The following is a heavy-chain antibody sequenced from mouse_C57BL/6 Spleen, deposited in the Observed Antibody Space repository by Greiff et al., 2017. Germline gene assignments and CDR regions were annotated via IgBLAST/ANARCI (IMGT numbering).Heavy chain of an antibody. J-gene: IGHJ1*03. CDR3: AREGVLTLPYYGSSPHWYFDV. Sequence: VQLQESGAELMKPGASVKLSCKATGYTFTGYWIEWVKQRPGHGLEWIGEILPGSGSTNYNEKFKGKATFTADTSSNTAYMQLSSLTTEDSAIYYCAREGVLTLPYYGSSPHWYFDVWGTGTTVTVSS. D-gene: IGHD1-1*01. CDR2: ILPGSGST. V-gene: IGHV1-9*01. CDR1: GYTFTGYW.